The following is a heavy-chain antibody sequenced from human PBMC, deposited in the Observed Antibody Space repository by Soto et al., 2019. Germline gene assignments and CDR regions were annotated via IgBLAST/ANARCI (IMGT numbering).Heavy chain of an antibody. J-gene: IGHJ4*02. CDR2: ISSDGTST. Sequence: GGSLRLSCAASGFTFSRNWMHWVRQAPGKGLVWVSRISSDGTSTSYADSVKGRFTISRDNAKNTLYLQMNSLRAEDTAVYYCARDGGGLGYWGQGTLVTVSS. D-gene: IGHD3-16*01. CDR1: GFTFSRNW. V-gene: IGHV3-74*01. CDR3: ARDGGGLGY.